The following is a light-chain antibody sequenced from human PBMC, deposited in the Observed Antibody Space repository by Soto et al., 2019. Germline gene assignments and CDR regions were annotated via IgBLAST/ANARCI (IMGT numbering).Light chain of an antibody. CDR2: EVT. V-gene: IGLV2-14*01. Sequence: QSVLTQPASVSGSPGQSITISCTGTSSDVGGYNYVSWYQQHPGKAPKLIIYEVTNRPSGVSNRFSGSKSGDTASLTISGLQAEDEADYYYSSYTSRTAPYVFGGGTKVTVL. J-gene: IGLJ1*01. CDR1: SSDVGGYNY. CDR3: SSYTSRTAPYV.